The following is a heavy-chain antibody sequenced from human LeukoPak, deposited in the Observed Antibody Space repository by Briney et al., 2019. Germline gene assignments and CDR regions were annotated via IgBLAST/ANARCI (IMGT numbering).Heavy chain of an antibody. CDR1: GFTFSSYG. CDR3: AKAYPYYSTPGAFDI. J-gene: IGHJ3*02. CDR2: ILYDGSNK. Sequence: GGSLRLSCAASGFTFSSYGMHWVRQAPGKGLEWVAVILYDGSNKYYADSVKGRFTISRDNSKNTLYLQMNSLRAEDTAVYYCAKAYPYYSTPGAFDIWGQGTRVTVFS. D-gene: IGHD3-10*01. V-gene: IGHV3-30*18.